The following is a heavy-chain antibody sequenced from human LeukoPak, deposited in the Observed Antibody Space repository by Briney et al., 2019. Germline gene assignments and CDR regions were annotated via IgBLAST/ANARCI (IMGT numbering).Heavy chain of an antibody. J-gene: IGHJ4*02. CDR2: INTNTGNP. V-gene: IGHV7-4-1*02. D-gene: IGHD3-10*01. Sequence: ASVKVSCKASGYTFTNYGISWVRQAPGQGLEWMGWINTNTGNPTYAQGFTGRFVFSLDTSVSTAYLQISTLKAEDTAVYYCARPYHSGSGSYPYWGQGTLVTVSS. CDR1: GYTFTNYG. CDR3: ARPYHSGSGSYPY.